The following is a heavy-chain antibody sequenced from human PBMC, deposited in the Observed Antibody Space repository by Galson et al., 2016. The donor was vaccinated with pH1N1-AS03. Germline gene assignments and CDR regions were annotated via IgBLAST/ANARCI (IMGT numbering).Heavy chain of an antibody. CDR3: SVRDFD. CDR1: GFTLSNAW. Sequence: SLRLSCAVSGFTLSNAWMTWVRQAPGKGLEYVGRIESRAAGGTTDYAAPVKGRFSISRDDSKNTLYLQMNILKTEDTAVYYCSVRDFDWGQGTLVTVSS. D-gene: IGHD3-10*01. J-gene: IGHJ4*02. CDR2: IESRAAGGTT. V-gene: IGHV3-15*04.